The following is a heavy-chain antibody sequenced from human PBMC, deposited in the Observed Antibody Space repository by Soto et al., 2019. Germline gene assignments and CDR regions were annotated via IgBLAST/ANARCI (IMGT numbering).Heavy chain of an antibody. CDR1: GYSFTSYG. Sequence: QVQLVQSGAEVKKAGASVKVFCKASGYSFTSYGIGWVRQAPGQGLEWMAWISAYNGNTNYPQRLQGRVTVTTDTSTSTAYMALRSLRSDDTAVYYCARTDRGMCDYWGQGTLVTVSS. D-gene: IGHD3-22*01. J-gene: IGHJ4*02. CDR2: ISAYNGNT. V-gene: IGHV1-18*01. CDR3: ARTDRGMCDY.